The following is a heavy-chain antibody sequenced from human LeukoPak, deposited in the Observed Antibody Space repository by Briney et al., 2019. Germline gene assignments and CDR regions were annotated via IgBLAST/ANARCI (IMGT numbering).Heavy chain of an antibody. CDR3: ARAMVRGVIPYYYYGMDV. CDR1: GDSVSSNSAA. Sequence: SQTLSLTCAISGDSVSSNSAAWNWIRQSPSRGLEWLGRTYYRSKWYNDYAVSVKSRITINPDTSKNQFSLQLNSVTPEDTAVYYCARAMVRGVIPYYYYGMDVWGQGTTVTVSS. J-gene: IGHJ6*02. CDR2: TYYRSKWYN. V-gene: IGHV6-1*01. D-gene: IGHD3-10*01.